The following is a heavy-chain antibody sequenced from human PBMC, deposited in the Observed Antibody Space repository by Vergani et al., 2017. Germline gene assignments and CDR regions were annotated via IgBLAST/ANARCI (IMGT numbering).Heavy chain of an antibody. CDR3: ARINWYYGSGSYYGDYYYYGMDV. D-gene: IGHD3-10*01. CDR1: GGTFSSYT. V-gene: IGHV1-69*02. J-gene: IGHJ6*02. CDR2: IIPILGIA. Sequence: QVQLVQSGAEVKKPGSSVKVSCKASGGTFSSYTISWVRQAPGQGLEWMGRIIPILGIANYAQKFQGRVTITADKSTSTAYMELSSLRSEDTAVYYCARINWYYGSGSYYGDYYYYGMDVWGQGTTVTVSS.